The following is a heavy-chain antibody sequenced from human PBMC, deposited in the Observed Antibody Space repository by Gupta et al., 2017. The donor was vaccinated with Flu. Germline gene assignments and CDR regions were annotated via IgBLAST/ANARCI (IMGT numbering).Heavy chain of an antibody. V-gene: IGHV3-7*04. Sequence: EVQLVESGGGLVQPGGSLRLSCAASGFSFHNYWMHWVRQAPGKGLEWVANIKQDGGEIYYVDSVKGRFTISRDNAKNSLYLLMNSLRAEDTAVYYYARALDVWGQGTTVTVSS. CDR1: GFSFHNYW. CDR3: ARALDV. J-gene: IGHJ6*02. CDR2: IKQDGGEI.